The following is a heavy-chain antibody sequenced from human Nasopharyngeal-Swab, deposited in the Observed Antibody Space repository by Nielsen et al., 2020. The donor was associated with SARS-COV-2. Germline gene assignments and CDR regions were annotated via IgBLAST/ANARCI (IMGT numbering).Heavy chain of an antibody. Sequence: GGSLRLSCAASGFTFSSYWMHWVRQAPGKGLVWVSRINNDGSVTNYADSVKGRFTISRDNAKNTLYMQMNSLRVEDTAMYYCAKYVGSASYGLDSWGQGTLVTVSS. CDR1: GFTFSSYW. D-gene: IGHD6-19*01. J-gene: IGHJ4*02. CDR3: AKYVGSASYGLDS. CDR2: INNDGSVT. V-gene: IGHV3-74*01.